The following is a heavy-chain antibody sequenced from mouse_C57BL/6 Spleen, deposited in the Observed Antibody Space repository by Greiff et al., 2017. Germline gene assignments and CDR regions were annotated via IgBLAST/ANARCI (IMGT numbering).Heavy chain of an antibody. CDR2: ISSGGSYT. V-gene: IGHV5-6*01. Sequence: EVQVVESGGDLVKPGGSLKLSCAASGFTFSSYGMSWVRQTPDKRLEWVATISSGGSYTYYPDSVKGRFTISRDTAKNTLYLQMSSLKSEDTAMYYCARHSGSSYVDWYFDVWGTGTTVTVSS. J-gene: IGHJ1*03. CDR1: GFTFSSYG. D-gene: IGHD1-1*01. CDR3: ARHSGSSYVDWYFDV.